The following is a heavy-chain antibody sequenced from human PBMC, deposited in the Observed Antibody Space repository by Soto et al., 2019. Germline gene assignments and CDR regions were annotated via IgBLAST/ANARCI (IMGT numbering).Heavy chain of an antibody. V-gene: IGHV4-30-4*01. D-gene: IGHD6-19*01. CDR2: IYYRGNT. CDR1: CGSISSGDYY. CDR3: ARGEGTVAGTGTFDY. J-gene: IGHJ4*02. Sequence: PSETLSLTCTVSCGSISSGDYYWSWIRQPPGKGLEWIGYIYYRGNTYYNPSLKGRATISVDTSKNQFSLKLSSVTAADTAVYYCARGEGTVAGTGTFDYWGQGTLVTVSS.